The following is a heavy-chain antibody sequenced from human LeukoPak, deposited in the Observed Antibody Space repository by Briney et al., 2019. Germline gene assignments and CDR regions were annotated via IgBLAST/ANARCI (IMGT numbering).Heavy chain of an antibody. Sequence: SETLSLTCTVSGGSVSSGSYYWSWIRQPPGKGLEWIGYIYYSGSTNYNPSLKSRVTISVDTSKNQFSLKLSSVTAADTAVYYCARDGEIKFDPWGQGTLVTVSS. D-gene: IGHD4-17*01. J-gene: IGHJ5*02. CDR3: ARDGEIKFDP. V-gene: IGHV4-61*01. CDR1: GGSVSSGSYY. CDR2: IYYSGST.